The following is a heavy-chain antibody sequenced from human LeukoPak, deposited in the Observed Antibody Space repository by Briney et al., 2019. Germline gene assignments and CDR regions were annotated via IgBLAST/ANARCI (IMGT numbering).Heavy chain of an antibody. CDR1: GDSSSSSRYN. D-gene: IGHD3-22*01. CDR3: ARHPRSGYGRVPPFYFDS. CDR2: IDYHGRT. V-gene: IGHV4-39*01. J-gene: IGHJ4*02. Sequence: PSETLSLTCTVSGDSSSSSRYNWGWIRQPPGKGLEWLGSIDYHGRTSYNPSLKSRVTISVDTSKNQFFLELSSVTAADTALFYCARHPRSGYGRVPPFYFDSWGQGTLVTVSS.